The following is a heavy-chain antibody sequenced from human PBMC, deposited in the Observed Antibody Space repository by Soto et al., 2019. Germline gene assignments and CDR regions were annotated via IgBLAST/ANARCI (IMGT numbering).Heavy chain of an antibody. J-gene: IGHJ4*02. CDR3: ARAEVKRGRPHCGSTSCVYYFES. CDR1: GGSISSDSFY. Sequence: QVQLQESGPGLVKPSQTLSLTCTVSGGSISSDSFYWNGIRQHPGKGLEWIGYVYCSGSTYYNPSLKSRVTMSVDTSKNQFSLNLKSVTAAETAVYSCARAEVKRGRPHCGSTSCVYYFESWGQGTLVSVSS. D-gene: IGHD2-2*01. CDR2: VYCSGST. V-gene: IGHV4-31*03.